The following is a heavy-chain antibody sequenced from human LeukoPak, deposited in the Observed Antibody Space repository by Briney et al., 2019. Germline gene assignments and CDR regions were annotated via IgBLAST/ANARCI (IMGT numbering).Heavy chain of an antibody. V-gene: IGHV4-39*07. CDR1: GGSISSSSYY. CDR2: IYYSGST. D-gene: IGHD6-19*01. CDR3: ARNVASGQWLVPYYFDY. J-gene: IGHJ4*02. Sequence: SETLSLTCTVSGGSISSSSYYWGWIRQPPGKGLEWIGSIYYSGSTNYNPSLKSRVTISVDTSKNQFSLKLSSVTAADTAVYYCARNVASGQWLVPYYFDYWGQGTLVTVSS.